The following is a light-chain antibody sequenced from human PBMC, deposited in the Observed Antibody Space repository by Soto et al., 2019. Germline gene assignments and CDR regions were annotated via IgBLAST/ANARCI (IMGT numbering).Light chain of an antibody. CDR1: QGIRND. CDR3: LQDYNYPYT. J-gene: IGKJ5*01. Sequence: AIQMTQSPSSLSASVGDIVTITCRASQGIRNDLGWYQQKPGKAPRLLISAASSLQSGVPSRFSGSGSGTDFTLTITSLQPEDFATYYCLQDYNYPYTFGQGTRLEIK. V-gene: IGKV1-6*01. CDR2: AAS.